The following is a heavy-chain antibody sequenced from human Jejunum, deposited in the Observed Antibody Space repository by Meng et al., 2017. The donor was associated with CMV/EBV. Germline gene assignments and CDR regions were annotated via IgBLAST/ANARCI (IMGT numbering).Heavy chain of an antibody. CDR1: FTFGSYC. CDR2: ISSSSKYI. CDR3: ARGLTAVGGAIDYFDY. D-gene: IGHD6-13*01. V-gene: IGHV3-21*01. Sequence: FTFGSYCMNWVRQATGKGLEWVESISSSSKYIYYAESVKGRFTVSRDNANNSVYLQMDNLRADDTAVYYCARGLTAVGGAIDYFDYWGQGTLVTVSS. J-gene: IGHJ4*02.